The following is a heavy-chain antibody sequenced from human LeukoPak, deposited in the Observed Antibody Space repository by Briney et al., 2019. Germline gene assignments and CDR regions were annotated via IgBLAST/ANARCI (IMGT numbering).Heavy chain of an antibody. CDR1: GFSLSTSGMR. J-gene: IGHJ4*02. D-gene: IGHD4-17*01. CDR2: IDWDDDK. Sequence: SGPALVKPTQTLTLICTFSGFSLSTSGMRVSWIRQPPGKALEWLARIDWDDDKFYSTSLKTRLTISKDTSKNQVVLTMTNMDPVDTATYYCARQTLTTDFDYWGQGTLVTVSS. CDR3: ARQTLTTDFDY. V-gene: IGHV2-70*04.